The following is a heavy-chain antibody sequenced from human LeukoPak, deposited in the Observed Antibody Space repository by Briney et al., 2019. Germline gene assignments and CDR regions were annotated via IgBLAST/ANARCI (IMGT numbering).Heavy chain of an antibody. CDR1: GLTVSSNY. CDR3: ARLLTTAIRWAWYFDL. J-gene: IGHJ2*01. CDR2: VYPDGNT. V-gene: IGHV3-66*04. Sequence: GGSLRLSCVASGLTVSSNYMSWVRQVPGRGLEWVSVVYPDGNTYDADSAKGRFAISTDISKNTLFLQMDGLRAEDTAVYYCARLLTTAIRWAWYFDLWGRGTLVTVSS. D-gene: IGHD4-17*01.